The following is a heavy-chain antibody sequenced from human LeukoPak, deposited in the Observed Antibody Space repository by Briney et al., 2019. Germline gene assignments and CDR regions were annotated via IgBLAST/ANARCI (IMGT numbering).Heavy chain of an antibody. Sequence: SETLSLTCAVSGGSFTGYYWSWIRQPPGKGLEWIGEINHSGITNYNPTLKSRVTISVDTSKNQISLWVTSVTVADTAVYYCARPKYFSGSGSYYSYWGQGTLVTVSS. CDR2: INHSGIT. D-gene: IGHD3-10*01. CDR3: ARPKYFSGSGSYYSY. J-gene: IGHJ4*02. V-gene: IGHV4-34*01. CDR1: GGSFTGYY.